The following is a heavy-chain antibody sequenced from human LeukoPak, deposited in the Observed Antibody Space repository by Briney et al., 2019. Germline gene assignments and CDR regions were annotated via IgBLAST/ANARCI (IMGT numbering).Heavy chain of an antibody. CDR1: GGSFSGYY. CDR2: INHSGST. J-gene: IGHJ4*02. V-gene: IGHV4-34*01. D-gene: IGHD2/OR15-2a*01. Sequence: SETLSLTCAAYGGSFSGYYWSWIRQPPGKGLEWIGEINHSGSTNYNPSLKSRVTISVDTSKNQFSLKLSSVTAADTAVYYCARGLYPGYWGQGTLVTVSS. CDR3: ARGLYPGY.